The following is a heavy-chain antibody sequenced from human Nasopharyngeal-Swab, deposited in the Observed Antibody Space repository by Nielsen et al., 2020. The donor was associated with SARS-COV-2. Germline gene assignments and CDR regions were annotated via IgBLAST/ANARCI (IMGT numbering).Heavy chain of an antibody. Sequence: GGSLRLSCAASGFTFDDYAMHWVRQAPGKGLEWVSGISWNSGSIGYADSVKGRFTISRDNAKNSLYLQMNSLRAEDTALYYCAKGVSGWFGELFDYWGQGTLVTVSS. J-gene: IGHJ4*02. V-gene: IGHV3-9*01. CDR2: ISWNSGSI. CDR1: GFTFDDYA. D-gene: IGHD3-10*01. CDR3: AKGVSGWFGELFDY.